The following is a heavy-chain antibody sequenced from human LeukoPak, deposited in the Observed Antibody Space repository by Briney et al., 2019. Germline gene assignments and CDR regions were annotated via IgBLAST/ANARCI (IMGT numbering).Heavy chain of an antibody. J-gene: IGHJ4*02. V-gene: IGHV3-23*01. CDR2: ISGSGGST. D-gene: IGHD6-6*01. CDR3: ARGVVYSSSSGPHFDY. CDR1: GFTFSSYG. Sequence: GGSLRLSCAASGFTFSSYGMSWVRQAPGKGLEWVSAISGSGGSTYYADSVKGRFTISRDNSKNTLYLQMNSLRAEDTAVYYCARGVVYSSSSGPHFDYWGQGTLVTVSS.